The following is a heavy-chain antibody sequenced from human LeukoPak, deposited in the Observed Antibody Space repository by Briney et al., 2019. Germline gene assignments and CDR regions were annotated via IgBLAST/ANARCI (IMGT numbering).Heavy chain of an antibody. CDR2: INHSGST. CDR3: ARLRQIIYSSGLDV. V-gene: IGHV4-34*01. CDR1: GGSFSGYY. D-gene: IGHD6-19*01. Sequence: SETLSLACAVYGGSFSGYYWSWIRQPPGKGLEWIGEINHSGSTNYNPSLKSRVTISVDTSKNQFSLKLSSVTAADTAVYYCARLRQIIYSSGLDVWGKGTTVTVSS. J-gene: IGHJ6*04.